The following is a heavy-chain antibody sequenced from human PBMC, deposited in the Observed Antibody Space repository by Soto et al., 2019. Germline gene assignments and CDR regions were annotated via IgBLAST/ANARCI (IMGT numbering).Heavy chain of an antibody. CDR3: ARASRGVDYFDY. V-gene: IGHV4-59*01. CDR1: GGAISSYY. Sequence: QVQLQESGPGLVKPSETLSLTCTVSGGAISSYYWSWMRQPPGKGLEWIGYTYYSGSTNYNPSLKSRVTISVHTSTNQFSLKLSSVTAADTAVYYCARASRGVDYFDYWGQGTLVTVSS. J-gene: IGHJ4*02. D-gene: IGHD2-15*01. CDR2: TYYSGST.